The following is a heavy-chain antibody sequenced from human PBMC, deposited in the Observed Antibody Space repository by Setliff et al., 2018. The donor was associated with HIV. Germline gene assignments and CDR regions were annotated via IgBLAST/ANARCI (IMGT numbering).Heavy chain of an antibody. D-gene: IGHD3-10*01. V-gene: IGHV1-2*02. CDR2: INPNSGGT. CDR1: GYTFTGYY. Sequence: ASVKVSCKASGYTFTGYYMHWVRQAPGQGLEWMGWINPNSGGTNYAQKFQGRVTMTRDTSISTAYMELSRLRSDDTAVYYCARGAERLLWSGITRFDPWGQGTLVTVSS. J-gene: IGHJ5*02. CDR3: ARGAERLLWSGITRFDP.